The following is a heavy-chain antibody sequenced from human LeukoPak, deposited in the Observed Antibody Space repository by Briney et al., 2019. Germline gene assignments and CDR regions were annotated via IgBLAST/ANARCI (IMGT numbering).Heavy chain of an antibody. CDR1: GGSISSYY. D-gene: IGHD1-26*01. CDR3: ARAQFSGSHPYYYYYYGMDV. Sequence: SETLSLTCTVSGGSISSYYWSWIRQPPGKGLEWIGYICYSGSTNYNPSLKSRVTISVDTSKNQFSLKLSSVTAADTAVYYCARAQFSGSHPYYYYYYGMDVWGQGTTVTVSS. CDR2: ICYSGST. V-gene: IGHV4-59*01. J-gene: IGHJ6*02.